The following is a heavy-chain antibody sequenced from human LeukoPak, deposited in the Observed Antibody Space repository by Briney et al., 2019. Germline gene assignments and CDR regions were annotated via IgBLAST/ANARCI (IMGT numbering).Heavy chain of an antibody. Sequence: ASVKVSCKASGYTFTGYYMYWVRQAPGQGLEWMGIINPNGGSTSYAQKFQGRVTMTRDTSTSTVYMELSSLRSEDTAVYYCARAKRGRTFNPHLYSGSSHAFDIWGQGTMVTVSS. J-gene: IGHJ3*02. CDR3: ARAKRGRTFNPHLYSGSSHAFDI. V-gene: IGHV1-46*01. CDR2: INPNGGST. D-gene: IGHD1-26*01. CDR1: GYTFTGYY.